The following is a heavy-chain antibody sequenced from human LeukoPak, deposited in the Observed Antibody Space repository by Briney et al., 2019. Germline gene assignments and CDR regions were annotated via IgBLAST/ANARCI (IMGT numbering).Heavy chain of an antibody. V-gene: IGHV3-53*01. J-gene: IGHJ4*02. CDR3: ARDLTIAARPAG. CDR2: IYSGGSA. D-gene: IGHD6-6*01. CDR1: GFTVSSNY. Sequence: PGGSLRLSCAASGFTVSSNYMSWVRQAPGKGLEWVSVIYSGGSAYYADSVKGRFTISRDNSKNTLYLQMNSLRAEDTAVYYCARDLTIAARPAGWGQGTLVTVSS.